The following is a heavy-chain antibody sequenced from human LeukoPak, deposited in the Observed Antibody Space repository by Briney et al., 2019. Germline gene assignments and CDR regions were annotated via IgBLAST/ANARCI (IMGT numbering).Heavy chain of an antibody. CDR3: ARRSSWTNYEYFQH. V-gene: IGHV4-61*01. CDR1: GGSVSSNIYY. CDR2: IYYSGST. Sequence: SETLSLTCTVSGGSVSSNIYYWNWIRQPPGKGLEWIGYIYYSGSTNYNPSLKSRVTISVDTSKNQFSLKLTSLTAADTAVYYCARRSSWTNYEYFQHWGQGTLVTVSS. J-gene: IGHJ1*01. D-gene: IGHD6-13*01.